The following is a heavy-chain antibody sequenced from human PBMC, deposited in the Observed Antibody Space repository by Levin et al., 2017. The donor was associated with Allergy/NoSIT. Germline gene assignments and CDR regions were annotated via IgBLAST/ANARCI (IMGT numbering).Heavy chain of an antibody. CDR3: AKDHESSGWPTFDL. D-gene: IGHD6-19*01. J-gene: IGHJ4*02. CDR1: GFTFTRSA. Sequence: GGSLRLSCAASGFTFTRSALSWVRQVPGKGLEWVASFANTAKTYYADSVMGRFTISRDTSTNTLFLQMNSLRAEDTAVYFCAKDHESSGWPTFDLWGQGTLVTVSS. V-gene: IGHV3-23*05. CDR2: FANTAKT.